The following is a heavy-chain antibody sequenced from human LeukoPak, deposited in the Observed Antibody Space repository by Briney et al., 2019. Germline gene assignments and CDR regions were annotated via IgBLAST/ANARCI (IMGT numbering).Heavy chain of an antibody. CDR2: IIPIFGIA. V-gene: IGHV1-69*04. D-gene: IGHD5-24*01. CDR1: GGTFSSYA. CDR3: ARDRRGDGYNWDDAFDI. J-gene: IGHJ3*02. Sequence: AASVKVSCKASGGTFSSYAISWVRRAPGQGLEWMGRIIPIFGIANYAQKFQGRVTITADKSTSTAYMELSSLRSEDTAVYYCARDRRGDGYNWDDAFDIWGQGTMVTVSS.